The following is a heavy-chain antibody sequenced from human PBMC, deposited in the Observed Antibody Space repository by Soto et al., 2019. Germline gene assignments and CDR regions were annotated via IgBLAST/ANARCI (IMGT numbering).Heavy chain of an antibody. Sequence: SETLSLTCAVSGYSISGGYYWGWIRQPPGKGLEWIGNIYHSGSTYYNPSLKSRVTISVDTSKNQFSLKLSSVTAADTAVYYCARVLTPITIFGVVILKHNWFDPWGQG. D-gene: IGHD3-3*01. J-gene: IGHJ5*02. V-gene: IGHV4-38-2*01. CDR2: IYHSGST. CDR3: ARVLTPITIFGVVILKHNWFDP. CDR1: GYSISGGYY.